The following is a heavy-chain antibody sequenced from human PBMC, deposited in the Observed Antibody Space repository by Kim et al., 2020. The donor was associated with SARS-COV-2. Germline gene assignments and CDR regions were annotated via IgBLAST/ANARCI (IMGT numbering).Heavy chain of an antibody. D-gene: IGHD2-2*01. V-gene: IGHV1-3*01. J-gene: IGHJ6*04. CDR1: GYTFTSYA. CDR3: ARDQGIYCSSTSCRYGMDV. Sequence: ASVKVSCKASGYTFTSYAIHWVRQAPGQRLEWMGWINAGNGNTKYSQKFQGRVTITRDTSASTAYMELSSLRSEDTAEYYCARDQGIYCSSTSCRYGMDVWGEGTTVTVSS. CDR2: INAGNGNT.